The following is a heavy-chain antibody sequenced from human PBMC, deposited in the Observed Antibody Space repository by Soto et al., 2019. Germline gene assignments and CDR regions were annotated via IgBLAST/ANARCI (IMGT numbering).Heavy chain of an antibody. V-gene: IGHV3-48*02. J-gene: IGHJ4*02. CDR2: ISGSSQTI. CDR3: ARTLSWRRGPFDS. D-gene: IGHD2-15*01. CDR1: GFIFNTYS. Sequence: EVQLVESGGGLIQPGGSLRLSCAASGFIFNTYSMNWVRQAPVKGMEWVSYISGSSQTIFYADSVRGRFTISRDNANNSTYLQMVSLRDVDTTVYYCARTLSWRRGPFDSWGQGTLVTISS.